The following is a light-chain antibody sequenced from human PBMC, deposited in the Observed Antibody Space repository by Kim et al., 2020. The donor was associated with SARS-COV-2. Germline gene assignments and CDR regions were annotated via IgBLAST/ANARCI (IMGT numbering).Light chain of an antibody. CDR2: QDN. V-gene: IGLV3-1*01. CDR3: QAWDRGSAV. Sequence: VSPGQTASVTCSGDSLGDRFIFWYQQKPGQSPVVVIYQDNKRPSGIPERFSGSNSGNTAALTIRETQAMDEADYYCQAWDRGSAVFGGGTQLTV. CDR1: SLGDRF. J-gene: IGLJ3*02.